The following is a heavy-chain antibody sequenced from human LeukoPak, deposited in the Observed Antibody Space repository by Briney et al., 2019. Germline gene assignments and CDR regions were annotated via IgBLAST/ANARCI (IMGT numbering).Heavy chain of an antibody. CDR1: GFTFSSYA. CDR2: ISGSGGST. V-gene: IGHV3-23*01. D-gene: IGHD4-23*01. J-gene: IGHJ6*02. CDR3: AKGTVWLVTPRPYYGMDV. Sequence: GGSLRLSCAASGFTFSSYAMSWARQAPGKGLEWVSAISGSGGSTYYADSVKGRFTISRDNSKNTLYLQMNSLRAEDTAVYYCAKGTVWLVTPRPYYGMDVWGQGTTVTVSS.